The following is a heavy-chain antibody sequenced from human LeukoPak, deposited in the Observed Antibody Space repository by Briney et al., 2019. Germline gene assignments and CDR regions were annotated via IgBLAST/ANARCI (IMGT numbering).Heavy chain of an antibody. CDR2: MNPNSGNT. Sequence: ASVKVSCKASGYTFSSFDINWVRQATGQGLEWMGWMNPNSGNTGYAQKFQGRVTMTRNTSISTAYMELSSLRSEDTAVYYCARKTVDYGGNSAFDPWGQGTLVTVSS. J-gene: IGHJ5*02. CDR1: GYTFSSFD. CDR3: ARKTVDYGGNSAFDP. V-gene: IGHV1-8*01. D-gene: IGHD4-23*01.